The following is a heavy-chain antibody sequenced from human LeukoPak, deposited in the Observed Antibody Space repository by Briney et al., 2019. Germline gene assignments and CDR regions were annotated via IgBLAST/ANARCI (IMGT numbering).Heavy chain of an antibody. Sequence: ASVKVSCKASGYTFTHYNIHWVRQAPGQGLEWVGVINPSGGNTNYAQKFQGRVAMTRDTSTSTVFMELSSLRSEDTAVYYCARGGGGYPYWGQGTLVTVSS. CDR1: GYTFTHYN. CDR2: INPSGGNT. V-gene: IGHV1-46*01. D-gene: IGHD5-18*01. J-gene: IGHJ4*02. CDR3: ARGGGGYPY.